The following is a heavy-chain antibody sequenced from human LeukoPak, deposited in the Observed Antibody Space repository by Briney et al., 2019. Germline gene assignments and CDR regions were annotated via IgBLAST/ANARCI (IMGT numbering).Heavy chain of an antibody. CDR3: ARDGPLVTRKYYYYYHMDV. J-gene: IGHJ6*03. V-gene: IGHV3-7*01. Sequence: PGGSLRLSCAASGFTFSRYWMTWVRQVPGKGLEWVASIKDDGSEQPYVDSVKGRFTISRDNAKSSLYLQMNSLRTEDTAVYYCARDGPLVTRKYYYYYHMDVWGNGTTVTVSS. D-gene: IGHD1-26*01. CDR1: GFTFSRYW. CDR2: IKDDGSEQ.